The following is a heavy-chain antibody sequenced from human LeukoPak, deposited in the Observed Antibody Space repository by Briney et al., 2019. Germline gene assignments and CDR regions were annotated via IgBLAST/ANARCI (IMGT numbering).Heavy chain of an antibody. CDR2: IYYSGST. Sequence: SQTLSLTCTVSGGSISSGDYYWSWIRQPPGKGLEWIGYIYYSGSTYYNLSLKSRVTVSVDTSKNQFSLKLSSVTATDTAVYYCARDLKQGYSYGYFDYWGQGTLVTVSS. J-gene: IGHJ4*02. CDR1: GGSISSGDYY. V-gene: IGHV4-30-4*01. D-gene: IGHD5-18*01. CDR3: ARDLKQGYSYGYFDY.